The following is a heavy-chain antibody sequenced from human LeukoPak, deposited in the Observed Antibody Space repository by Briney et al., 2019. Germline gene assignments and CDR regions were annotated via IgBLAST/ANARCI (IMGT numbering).Heavy chain of an antibody. V-gene: IGHV3-21*01. CDR2: ISSSSRYI. CDR3: ARAGYDSSGYYDY. D-gene: IGHD3-22*01. Sequence: GGSLRLSCAASGFTFSSYSMKWVRQAPGKGLEWVSSISSSSRYIYYADSVKGRFTISRDNAKNSLYLQMNSLRAEDTAVYYCARAGYDSSGYYDYWGQGTLVTVSS. CDR1: GFTFSSYS. J-gene: IGHJ4*02.